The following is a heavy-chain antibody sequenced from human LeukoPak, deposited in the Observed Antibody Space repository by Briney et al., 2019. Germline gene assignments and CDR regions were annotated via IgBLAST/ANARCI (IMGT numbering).Heavy chain of an antibody. D-gene: IGHD3-10*01. V-gene: IGHV3-21*01. J-gene: IGHJ6*02. CDR1: GFTFSTYA. CDR3: AREEIGPGYYGMDV. CDR2: IGGSSTSL. Sequence: GGSLRLSCAASGFTFSTYAMNWVRQAPGEGLEWVSSIGGSSTSLYYADSLKGRFTISRDNSKNTLYLQMNSLRAEDTAVYYCAREEIGPGYYGMDVWGQGTTVTVSS.